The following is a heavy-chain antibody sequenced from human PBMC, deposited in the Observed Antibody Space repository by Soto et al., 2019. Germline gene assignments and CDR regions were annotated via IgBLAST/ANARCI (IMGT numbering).Heavy chain of an antibody. Sequence: QVHLVQSGAEVKKPGASVKVSCKASGYTFTSYGITWVRQAPGQGLEWMGWISAHNGNTDYAQKLQGRVIVTRDTSTSTAAMELRSLRCDDTAVYYCARGGYGDYWGQGALVTVSS. D-gene: IGHD1-1*01. CDR1: GYTFTSYG. CDR2: ISAHNGNT. V-gene: IGHV1-18*01. J-gene: IGHJ4*02. CDR3: ARGGYGDY.